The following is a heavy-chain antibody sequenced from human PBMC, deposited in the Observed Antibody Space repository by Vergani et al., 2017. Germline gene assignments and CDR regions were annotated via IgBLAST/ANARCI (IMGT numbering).Heavy chain of an antibody. CDR1: GYSIRNGYY. CDR2: IYHSGST. CDR3: TRQPQEGASGPPSVPT. J-gene: IGHJ4*02. V-gene: IGHV4-38-2*01. Sequence: QLQESGPGLVKPSETLSLTCAVSGYSIRNGYYWGWIRQPPGKGLEWIGSIYHSGSTHYNPSLKSRVTISVDTSKNDFSLKVTSVTAADTAVYYCTRQPQEGASGPPSVPTWGQGISVIVSS. D-gene: IGHD5-12*01.